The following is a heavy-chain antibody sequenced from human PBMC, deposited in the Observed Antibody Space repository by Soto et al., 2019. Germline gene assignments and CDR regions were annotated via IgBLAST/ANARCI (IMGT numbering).Heavy chain of an antibody. CDR2: IIPIFGTA. J-gene: IGHJ4*02. CDR1: GGTFSSYA. CDR3: VSWVSALFDY. Sequence: GASVKVSCKASGGTFSSYAISWVRQAPGQGLEWMGGIIPIFGTANYAQKFQGRVTITADESTSTAYMELSSLRAEDTALYFCVSWVSALFDYWGRGTLVTVSS. V-gene: IGHV1-69*13. D-gene: IGHD2-8*01.